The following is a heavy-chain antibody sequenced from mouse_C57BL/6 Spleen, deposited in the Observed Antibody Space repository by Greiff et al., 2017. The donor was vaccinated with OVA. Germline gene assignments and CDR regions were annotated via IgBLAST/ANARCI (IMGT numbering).Heavy chain of an antibody. CDR2: IYPGDGDT. Sequence: QVQLQQSGHELVKPGASVKISCKASGYAFSSSWMNWVKQRPGKGLEWIGRIYPGDGDTNYNGKFKGKATLTADKSSSTAYMQLSSLTSEDSAVYFCAPITTVVAAWFAYWGQGTLVTVSA. V-gene: IGHV1-82*01. D-gene: IGHD1-1*01. CDR3: APITTVVAAWFAY. CDR1: GYAFSSSW. J-gene: IGHJ3*01.